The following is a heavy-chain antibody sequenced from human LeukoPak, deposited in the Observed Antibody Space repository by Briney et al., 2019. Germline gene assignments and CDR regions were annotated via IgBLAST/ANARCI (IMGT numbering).Heavy chain of an antibody. D-gene: IGHD2-2*01. CDR1: GSTFSSYA. J-gene: IGHJ6*03. CDR3: ARNPVPAATRYYYYYYMDV. V-gene: IGHV1-69*05. CDR2: IIPIFGTA. Sequence: GASVKVSCKASGSTFSSYAISWVRQAPGQGLEWMGGIIPIFGTANYAQKFQGRVTITTDESTSTAYMELSSLRSEDTAVYYCARNPVPAATRYYYYYYMDVWGKGTTVTVSS.